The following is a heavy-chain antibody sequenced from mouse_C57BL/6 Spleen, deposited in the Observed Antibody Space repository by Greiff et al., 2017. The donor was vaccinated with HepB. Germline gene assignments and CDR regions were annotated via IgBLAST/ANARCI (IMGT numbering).Heavy chain of an antibody. CDR2: ISSGGDYI. J-gene: IGHJ1*03. D-gene: IGHD1-1*01. V-gene: IGHV5-9-1*02. CDR1: GFTFSSYA. CDR3: TRDSITTVVATDYWYFDV. Sequence: EVKLVESGEGLVKPGGSLKLSCAASGFTFSSYAMSWVRQTPEKRLEWVAYISSGGDYIYYADTVKGRFTISRDNARNTLYLQMSSLKSEDTAMYYCTRDSITTVVATDYWYFDVWGTGTTVTVSS.